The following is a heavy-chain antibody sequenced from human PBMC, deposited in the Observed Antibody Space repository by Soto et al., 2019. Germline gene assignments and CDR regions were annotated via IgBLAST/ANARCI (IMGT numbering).Heavy chain of an antibody. CDR1: GFSLTTTSMC. CDR3: ARTTSPVNTVMDGDYYGMDV. CDR2: IDWDDDK. V-gene: IGHV2-70*01. Sequence: SGPTLVNPTQTLTLTCTFSGFSLTTTSMCVSWIRQPPGKALEWLALIDWDDDKYYSTSLKTRLTISKDTSKNRVLLTMTNMDPVDTATYYCARTTSPVNTVMDGDYYGMDVWGQGTTVTVSS. D-gene: IGHD5-18*01. J-gene: IGHJ6*02.